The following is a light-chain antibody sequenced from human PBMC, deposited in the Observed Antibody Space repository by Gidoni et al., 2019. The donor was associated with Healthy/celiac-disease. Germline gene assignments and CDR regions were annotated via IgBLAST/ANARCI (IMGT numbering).Light chain of an antibody. CDR2: WAS. V-gene: IGKV4-1*01. CDR1: QSVLYRSNNQNY. Sequence: DIVMTQAPDSLAVSLGERATINCKSGQSVLYRSNNQNYLAWYQQKPGQPPKLLIYWASTRESGVPDRFSGSGSGTDFTLTISSLQAEDVAVYYCQQYYSTPYTFGQGTKLEIK. CDR3: QQYYSTPYT. J-gene: IGKJ2*01.